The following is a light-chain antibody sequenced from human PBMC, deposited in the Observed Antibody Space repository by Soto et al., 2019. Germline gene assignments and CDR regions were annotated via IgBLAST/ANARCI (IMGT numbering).Light chain of an antibody. V-gene: IGKV3-20*01. Sequence: EIVLTQSSGTLSSSPGERATLSCRASQSVSSRYLAWYQQKPGKAPRLLIYAVSSRAAGIPDRFSGSGSGTDFNLTIRRLEPEDFAVYYCQHYGNSPPYTFGERTKVDIK. J-gene: IGKJ2*01. CDR3: QHYGNSPPYT. CDR2: AVS. CDR1: QSVSSRY.